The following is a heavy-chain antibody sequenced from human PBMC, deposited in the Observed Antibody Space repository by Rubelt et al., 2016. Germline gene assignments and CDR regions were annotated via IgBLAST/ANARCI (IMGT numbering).Heavy chain of an antibody. Sequence: GKGLEWVSVIYSGGSTYYADSVKGRFTISRDNSKNTLYLHMNSLKTEDTAVYYCAKDRADYYDGSGYGICDYWGQGTLVTVSS. CDR2: IYSGGST. CDR3: AKDRADYYDGSGYGICDY. V-gene: IGHV3-53*01. D-gene: IGHD3-22*01. J-gene: IGHJ4*02.